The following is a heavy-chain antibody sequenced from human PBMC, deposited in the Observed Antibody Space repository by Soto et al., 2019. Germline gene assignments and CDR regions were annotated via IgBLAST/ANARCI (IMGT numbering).Heavy chain of an antibody. CDR3: DRNSGHLFDY. CDR2: INRDGSSI. V-gene: IGHV3-74*01. J-gene: IGHJ4*02. D-gene: IGHD1-1*01. Sequence: PGGSLRLSCAASGFTFSNYWMHWVRQVPGKGLVWVSHINRDGSSIAYADSVKGRFTISRDNAKNTLYLQMNSLRAEDTAVYYCDRNSGHLFDYWAQGALVTVSS. CDR1: GFTFSNYW.